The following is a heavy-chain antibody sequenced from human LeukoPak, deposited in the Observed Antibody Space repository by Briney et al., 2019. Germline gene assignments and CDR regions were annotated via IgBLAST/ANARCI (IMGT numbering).Heavy chain of an antibody. Sequence: RGSLRLSCAASGFTFSSYDMHWVCQAPGKGLEWVAVISYDGSNKDNADSVKGRFTISRDDSRNTLYLQMNSLRPEDTAVYFCAKSGDQITFDYWGQGALVSVSS. D-gene: IGHD7-27*01. CDR2: ISYDGSNK. CDR3: AKSGDQITFDY. V-gene: IGHV3-30*18. J-gene: IGHJ4*02. CDR1: GFTFSSYD.